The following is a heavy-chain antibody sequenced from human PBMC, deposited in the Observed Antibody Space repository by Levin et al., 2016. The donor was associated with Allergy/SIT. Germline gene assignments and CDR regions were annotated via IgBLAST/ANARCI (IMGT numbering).Heavy chain of an antibody. V-gene: IGHV3-23*01. CDR1: GFTFSDYG. CDR3: VKGQLRFSTYYYETSGYSSD. Sequence: GESLKISCAASGFTFSDYGMSWVRQAPGEGLEWVSSISGSGRSPYYADSVKGRFTISRDTSKNTLYLQMSSLRAEDTAVYYCVKGQLRFSTYYYETSGYSSDWGQGTLVIVSS. D-gene: IGHD3-22*01. J-gene: IGHJ4*02. CDR2: ISGSGRSP.